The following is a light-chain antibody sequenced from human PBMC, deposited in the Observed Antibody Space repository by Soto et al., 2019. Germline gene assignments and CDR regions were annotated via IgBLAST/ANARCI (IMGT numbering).Light chain of an antibody. CDR1: QTINNY. V-gene: IGKV3-11*01. CDR2: DAS. CDR3: QQRGYWPH. J-gene: IGKJ5*01. Sequence: EIVLTQSPATLSLSPGERATLSCRASQTINNYLAWYQHKPGQAPRLLIYDASTLATSIPARFSGSGSGTDFTFTISSLEPEDFATYFSQQRGYWPHFGQGTRLEIK.